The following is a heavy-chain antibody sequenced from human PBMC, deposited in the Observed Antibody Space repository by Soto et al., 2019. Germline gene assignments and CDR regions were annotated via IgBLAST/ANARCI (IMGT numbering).Heavy chain of an antibody. J-gene: IGHJ6*02. CDR2: VNPSGGST. CDR3: ARDCRDSSGYYYHYYGMDV. CDR1: GYTFTSYY. Sequence: GASVKVSCKASGYTFTSYYMHWVRQAPGQGLEWMGIVNPSGGSTSYAQKFQGRVTMTRDTSTSTVYMELSSLRSEDTAVYYCARDCRDSSGYYYHYYGMDVWGQGTKVTVSS. V-gene: IGHV1-46*01. D-gene: IGHD3-22*01.